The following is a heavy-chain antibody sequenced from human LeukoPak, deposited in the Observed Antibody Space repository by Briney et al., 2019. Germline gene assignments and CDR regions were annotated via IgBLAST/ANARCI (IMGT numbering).Heavy chain of an antibody. CDR2: TYYRSKWYN. Sequence: SQTPSLTCAISGDSVSSNSAAWNWIRQSPSRGLEWLGRTYYRSKWYNDYEVSVKSRISINPDTSKNQFSLQLNSVTPEDTAVYYCARARIVAAAGLNYFDDWGQGTLVTVSS. D-gene: IGHD6-13*01. CDR1: GDSVSSNSAA. CDR3: ARARIVAAAGLNYFDD. J-gene: IGHJ4*02. V-gene: IGHV6-1*01.